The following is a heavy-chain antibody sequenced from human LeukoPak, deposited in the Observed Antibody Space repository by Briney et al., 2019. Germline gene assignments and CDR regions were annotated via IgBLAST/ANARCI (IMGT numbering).Heavy chain of an antibody. Sequence: SETLSLTCTVSGYSISSGYYWGWIRQPPGKGLEWIGSVYHSGSTYYNPSLKSRVTISVDTSKNQFSLKLSSVTAADTAVYYCARGGSSGWWYYFDYWGQGTLVTVSS. V-gene: IGHV4-38-2*02. CDR1: GYSISSGYY. D-gene: IGHD6-19*01. CDR2: VYHSGST. J-gene: IGHJ4*02. CDR3: ARGGSSGWWYYFDY.